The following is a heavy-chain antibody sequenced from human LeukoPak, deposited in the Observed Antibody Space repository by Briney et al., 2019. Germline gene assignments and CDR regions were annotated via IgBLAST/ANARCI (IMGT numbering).Heavy chain of an antibody. CDR1: GFTFSSYE. D-gene: IGHD3-9*01. Sequence: GGSLRLSCAASGFTFSSYEMNWVRQAPGKGLEWVSYISSSGSTIYYADSAKGRFTVSRDNAKNSLYLQMNSLRAEDTAVYYCARAVRYFDWLLGDAFDIWGQGTMVTVSS. V-gene: IGHV3-48*03. CDR3: ARAVRYFDWLLGDAFDI. CDR2: ISSSGSTI. J-gene: IGHJ3*02.